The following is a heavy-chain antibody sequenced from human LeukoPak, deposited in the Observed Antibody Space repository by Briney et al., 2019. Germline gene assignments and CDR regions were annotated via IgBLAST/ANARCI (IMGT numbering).Heavy chain of an antibody. V-gene: IGHV3-23*01. J-gene: IGHJ4*02. CDR1: GFTFSSYS. CDR3: AKDLGVTPD. D-gene: IGHD4-23*01. Sequence: PGGSLRLSCAASGFTFSSYSMNWVRQAPGKGLEWVSAISGSGGSTYYADSVKGRFTISRDNSKNTLYLQMNSLRAEDTAMYFCAKDLGVTPDWGQGTLVTVSS. CDR2: ISGSGGST.